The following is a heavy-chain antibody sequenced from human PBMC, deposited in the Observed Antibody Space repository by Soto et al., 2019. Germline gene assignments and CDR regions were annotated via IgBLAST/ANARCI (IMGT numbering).Heavy chain of an antibody. CDR1: GFTFSSYW. Sequence: EVQLVESGGGLVQPGGSLRLSCVASGFTFSSYWMSWMRQAPGKGLEWVANINQDGSQIYYVDSVKGRFTISRDNAKNSLSLQMHSLRAEDTALYYCARQVGHYWGQGILVTVSS. D-gene: IGHD3-10*01. J-gene: IGHJ4*02. CDR3: ARQVGHY. CDR2: INQDGSQI. V-gene: IGHV3-7*02.